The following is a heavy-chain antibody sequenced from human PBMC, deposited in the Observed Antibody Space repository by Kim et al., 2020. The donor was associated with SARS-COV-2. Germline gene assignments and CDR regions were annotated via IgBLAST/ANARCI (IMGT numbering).Heavy chain of an antibody. D-gene: IGHD5-18*01. J-gene: IGHJ4*02. V-gene: IGHV1-46*01. CDR3: AGNTWIQLWYGPFDY. Sequence: QKFQGRVTMTRDTSTSTVYMELSSLRSEDTAVYYCAGNTWIQLWYGPFDYWGQGTLVTVSS.